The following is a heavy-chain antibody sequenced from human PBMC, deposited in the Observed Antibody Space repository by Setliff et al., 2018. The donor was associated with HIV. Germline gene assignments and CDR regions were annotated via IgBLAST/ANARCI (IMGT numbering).Heavy chain of an antibody. CDR1: GYSINNGLY. V-gene: IGHV4-38-2*02. CDR2: INHSGDT. CDR3: ARREYSSSSPPFDY. D-gene: IGHD6-6*01. Sequence: SETLSLTCTVSGYSINNGLYWAWIRQPPGKGLEWIGSINHSGDTYYTPSLTSRVTVSVDTSNNQFSLKLTSVTAADTAVYYCARREYSSSSPPFDYWGQGTLVTVSS. J-gene: IGHJ4*02.